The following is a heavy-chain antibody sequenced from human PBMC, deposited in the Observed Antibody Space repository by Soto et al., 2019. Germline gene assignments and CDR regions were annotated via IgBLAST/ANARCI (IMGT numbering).Heavy chain of an antibody. CDR3: ATAEVDY. CDR2: XTGDGRTT. V-gene: IGHV3-74*03. CDR1: GFTFGDYW. Sequence: GGSLXLSCAASGFTFGDYWMHWVRQPPGKXXXXXXXXTGDGRTTQYADSVKGRFTASRDNAKSTLYLQMNSLRAEDTAVYYCATAEVDYWGPGTLVTVSS. J-gene: IGHJ4*02.